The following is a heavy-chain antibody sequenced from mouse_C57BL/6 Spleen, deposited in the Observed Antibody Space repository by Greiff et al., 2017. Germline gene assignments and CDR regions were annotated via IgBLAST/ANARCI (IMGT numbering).Heavy chain of an antibody. CDR1: GYSITSGYY. CDR2: ISNDGSN. Sequence: ESGPGLVKPSQSLSLTCSVTGYSITSGYYWNWIRQFPGNKLEWMGYISNDGSNNYNPSLKNRISITRDTSKNQFFLKLNSVSTEDTATYYCARDRDLFYVWGTGTTVTVSS. D-gene: IGHD1-1*01. CDR3: ARDRDLFYV. J-gene: IGHJ1*03. V-gene: IGHV3-6*01.